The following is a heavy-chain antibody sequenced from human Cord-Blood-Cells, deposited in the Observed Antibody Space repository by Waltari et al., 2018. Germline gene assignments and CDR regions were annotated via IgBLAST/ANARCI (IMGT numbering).Heavy chain of an antibody. V-gene: IGHV1-2*04. CDR1: GYTFTGYY. CDR2: INPNSGGT. Sequence: QVQLVQSGAAVKKPGASVKVSCKASGYTFTGYYMHWVRQAPGQGLAWMGWINPNSGGTNYAQKFQGWVTMTRDTSISTAYMELSRLRSDDTAVYYCARGSSDCTGGVCYFDYWGQGTLVTVSS. D-gene: IGHD2-8*02. CDR3: ARGSSDCTGGVCYFDY. J-gene: IGHJ4*02.